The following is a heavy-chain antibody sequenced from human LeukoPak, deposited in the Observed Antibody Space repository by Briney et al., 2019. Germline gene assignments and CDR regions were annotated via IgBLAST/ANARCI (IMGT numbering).Heavy chain of an antibody. CDR1: GGSISSGSYY. Sequence: SETLSLTCTVSGGSISSGSYYWSWIRQPAGKGLEWIGRIYTSGSTNYNPSLKSRVTMSVDTSKNQFSLKLSSVTAADTAVYYCARGSYFDYWGQGTLVTVSS. J-gene: IGHJ4*02. V-gene: IGHV4-61*02. CDR2: IYTSGST. CDR3: ARGSYFDY.